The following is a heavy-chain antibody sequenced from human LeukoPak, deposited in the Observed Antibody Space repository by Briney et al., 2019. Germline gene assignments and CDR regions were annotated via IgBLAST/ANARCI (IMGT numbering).Heavy chain of an antibody. CDR1: GYSTSSGYY. J-gene: IGHJ5*01. Sequence: SETLSLTCSVSGYSTSSGYYWGWLRPPPGKGLEWIGTMYHSGSTYYTPPLQSRVTISIDTSTNEVSLRLTSVTATDTAVYFCARAPRQSSWYDSWGQGTLVTVSS. CDR3: ARAPRQSSWYDS. CDR2: MYHSGST. V-gene: IGHV4-38-2*02. D-gene: IGHD6-13*01.